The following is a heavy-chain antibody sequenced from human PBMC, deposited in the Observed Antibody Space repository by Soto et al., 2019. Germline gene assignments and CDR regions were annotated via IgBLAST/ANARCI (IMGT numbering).Heavy chain of an antibody. V-gene: IGHV3-66*01. CDR1: GFTVSSNY. CDR3: ARVGGLSYDILTGWYFDY. D-gene: IGHD3-9*01. J-gene: IGHJ4*02. Sequence: EVQLVESGGGLVQPGGSLRLSCAASGFTVSSNYMSWVRQAPGKGLEWVSVIYSGGSTYYADSVKGRFTISRDNSKNTLYLQMNSLRAEDTAVYYCARVGGLSYDILTGWYFDYWGQGTLVTVSS. CDR2: IYSGGST.